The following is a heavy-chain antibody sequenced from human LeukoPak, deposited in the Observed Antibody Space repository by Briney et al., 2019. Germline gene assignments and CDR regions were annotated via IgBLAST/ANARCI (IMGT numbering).Heavy chain of an antibody. V-gene: IGHV1-18*01. CDR2: ISGYNGNT. Sequence: ASVKVSCKASGYTFTSYAISWVRQAPGQGLEWMGWISGYNGNTKYAQKVQGRVTMTTDTSTSTAYMELRSLRSDDTAVYYCARGYSCGSDYYYGKDVWGQGTTVTVSS. CDR1: GYTFTSYA. D-gene: IGHD5-18*01. CDR3: ARGYSCGSDYYYGKDV. J-gene: IGHJ6*02.